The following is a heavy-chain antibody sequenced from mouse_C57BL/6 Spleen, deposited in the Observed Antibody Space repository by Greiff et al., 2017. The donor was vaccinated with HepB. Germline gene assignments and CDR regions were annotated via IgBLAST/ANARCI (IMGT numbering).Heavy chain of an antibody. V-gene: IGHV5-4*03. CDR3: ARAPSLYGFDY. Sequence: DVKLVESGGGLVKPGGSLKLSCAASGFTFSSYAMSWVRQTPEKRLEWVATISDGGSYTYYPDNVKGRFTISRDNAKNNLYLQMSHLKSEDTAMYYCARAPSLYGFDYWGQGTTLTVSS. CDR2: ISDGGSYT. CDR1: GFTFSSYA. D-gene: IGHD1-1*01. J-gene: IGHJ2*01.